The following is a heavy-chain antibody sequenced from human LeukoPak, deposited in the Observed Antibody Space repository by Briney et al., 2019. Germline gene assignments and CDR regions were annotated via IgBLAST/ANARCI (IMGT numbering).Heavy chain of an antibody. J-gene: IGHJ4*02. CDR2: INHSGST. CDR1: GGSFSGHY. Sequence: PSETLSLTCAVYGGSFSGHYWSWIRQPPGKGLEWIGEINHSGSTNYNPSLKSRVTISVDTSKNQFSLKLSSVTAADTAVYYCARGREYDFWSGYSGIYFDYWGQGTLVTVSS. V-gene: IGHV4-34*01. CDR3: ARGREYDFWSGYSGIYFDY. D-gene: IGHD3-3*01.